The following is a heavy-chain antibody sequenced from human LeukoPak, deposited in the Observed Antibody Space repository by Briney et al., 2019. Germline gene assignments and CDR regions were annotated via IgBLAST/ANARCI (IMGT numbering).Heavy chain of an antibody. CDR1: GYTFTGYY. CDR2: INPNNGCS. V-gene: IGHV1-2*02. CDR3: ARDRDIVVVPAASNWFDP. D-gene: IGHD2-2*01. J-gene: IGHJ5*02. Sequence: GASVKVSCKASGYTFTGYYMHWVRQAAGQGLEWMGWINPNNGCSHYAQKFQGRVTMTRDTSISTAYMELSRLSSDETADYYCARDRDIVVVPAASNWFDPWGQGTLVTVSS.